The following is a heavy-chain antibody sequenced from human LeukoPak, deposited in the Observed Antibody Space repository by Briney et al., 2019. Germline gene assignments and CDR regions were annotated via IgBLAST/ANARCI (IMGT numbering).Heavy chain of an antibody. CDR3: AIRYSGSLAYDFDY. Sequence: ASVKVSCKASGGTFSSYTISWVRQAPGQGLEWMGRIIPILGIANYAQKFQGRVTITADKSTSTAYMELSSLRSEDTAVYYCAIRYSGSLAYDFDYWGQGTLVTVSS. V-gene: IGHV1-69*02. J-gene: IGHJ4*02. CDR1: GGTFSSYT. D-gene: IGHD1-26*01. CDR2: IIPILGIA.